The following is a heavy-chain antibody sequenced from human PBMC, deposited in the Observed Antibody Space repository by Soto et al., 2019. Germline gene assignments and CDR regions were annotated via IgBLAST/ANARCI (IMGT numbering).Heavy chain of an antibody. V-gene: IGHV5-51*01. CDR2: IYPGDSDT. J-gene: IGHJ6*02. D-gene: IGHD3-3*01. CDR3: ARTYYDFWSGYTYYYGMDV. Sequence: GESLKISCKGSGYSFTSYWISWVRQMPGKGLEWMGIIYPGDSDTRYSPSFQGQVTISADKSISTAYLQWSSLKASDTAMYYCARTYYDFWSGYTYYYGMDVWGQGTTVTVSS. CDR1: GYSFTSYW.